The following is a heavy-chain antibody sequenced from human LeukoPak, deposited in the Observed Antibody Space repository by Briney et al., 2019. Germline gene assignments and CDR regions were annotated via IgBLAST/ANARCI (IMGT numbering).Heavy chain of an antibody. D-gene: IGHD4-17*01. CDR1: GYSFTSYW. V-gene: IGHV5-51*01. CDR3: ARYDYGDNRGYFDY. J-gene: IGHJ4*02. Sequence: GESLKISCKSAGYSFTSYWIGWVRQMPGKGLESMGIIYPGDSATRYSPSFQGQVTISADKSISTAYLQWSSLKASDNAMYYCARYDYGDNRGYFDYWGQGTLVTVSS. CDR2: IYPGDSAT.